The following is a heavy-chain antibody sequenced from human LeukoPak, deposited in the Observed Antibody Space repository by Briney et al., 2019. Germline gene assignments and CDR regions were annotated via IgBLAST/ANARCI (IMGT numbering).Heavy chain of an antibody. Sequence: PGGSLRLSCAASGFTFSNYAMSWVRQAPGRGLEWVSSISGSDNSTNYADSVRGRFTISRDNPKNTLYLRLNSLRAEDTALYYCAKEMIAPHYFDDWGQGTLVTVSS. V-gene: IGHV3-23*01. CDR2: ISGSDNST. D-gene: IGHD3-22*01. CDR3: AKEMIAPHYFDD. J-gene: IGHJ4*02. CDR1: GFTFSNYA.